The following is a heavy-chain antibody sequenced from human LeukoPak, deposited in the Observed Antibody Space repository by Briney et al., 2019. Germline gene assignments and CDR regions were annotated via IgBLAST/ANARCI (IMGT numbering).Heavy chain of an antibody. CDR3: ARDRKVGSSGWYRMVRWFDP. J-gene: IGHJ5*02. CDR1: GYTFTGHY. CDR2: INPNSGAT. V-gene: IGHV1-2*02. Sequence: ASVKVPCKASGYTFTGHYMHWVRQAPRQGLEWMGWINPNSGATIYLQKFQGRVTMTRDTSISTAYMELSSLRSDDTAVYYCARDRKVGSSGWYRMVRWFDPWGQGTLVTVSS. D-gene: IGHD6-19*01.